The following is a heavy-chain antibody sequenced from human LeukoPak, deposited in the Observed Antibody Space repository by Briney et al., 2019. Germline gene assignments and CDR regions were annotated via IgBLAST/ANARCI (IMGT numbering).Heavy chain of an antibody. D-gene: IGHD6-13*01. J-gene: IGHJ6*03. Sequence: ASVKVSCKASGYAFTSYDINWVRQATGQGLEWMGWMNPNSGNTGYAQKFQGRVTMTRNTSISTAYMELSSLRSEDTAVYYCARGNERQQLVLLNYYYYMDVWGKGTTVTISS. CDR2: MNPNSGNT. CDR3: ARGNERQQLVLLNYYYYMDV. CDR1: GYAFTSYD. V-gene: IGHV1-8*01.